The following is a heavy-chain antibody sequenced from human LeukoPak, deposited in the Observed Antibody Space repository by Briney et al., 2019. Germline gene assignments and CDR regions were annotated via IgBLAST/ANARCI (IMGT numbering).Heavy chain of an antibody. D-gene: IGHD5-24*01. J-gene: IGHJ4*02. CDR3: ARLSGDAYIPVY. CDR1: GGSIVGYY. CDR2: IFYSGST. V-gene: IGHV4-59*01. Sequence: PSETLSLTCTVSGGSIVGYYWSWIRQPPGKGLEWIGYIFYSGSTDYNPSLKSRVTISVDTSKNHFSLKLSSVTAADTAVYYCARLSGDAYIPVYWGQGTLVTVSS.